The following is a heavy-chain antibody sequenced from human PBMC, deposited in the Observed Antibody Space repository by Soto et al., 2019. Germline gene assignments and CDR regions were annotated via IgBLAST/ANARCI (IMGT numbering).Heavy chain of an antibody. D-gene: IGHD1-1*01. CDR2: IHYTGST. J-gene: IGHJ5*02. V-gene: IGHV4-59*01. Sequence: NPSETLSLTCTVSGGSMSRYYWTWIRQPPGKGLEWIGNIHYTGSTNYNPSPKSRVTILLGTSTSQFSLKVSSVTAADTAVYYCARDLTISSTDGPLDPWGHGTLVTVSS. CDR1: GGSMSRYY. CDR3: ARDLTISSTDGPLDP.